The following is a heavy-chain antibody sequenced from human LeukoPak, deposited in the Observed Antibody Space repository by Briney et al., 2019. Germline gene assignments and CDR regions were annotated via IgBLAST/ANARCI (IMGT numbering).Heavy chain of an antibody. CDR1: GFTFSSYW. CDR3: ARGTGMATIQGYYYYMDV. Sequence: PGGSLRLSCAASGFTFSSYWMSWVRQAPGKGLEWVANIKQDGFEKYYVDSVKRRFTISRDNAKNSLYLQMNSLRAEDTAVYYCARGTGMATIQGYYYYMDVWGKGTTVTVSS. J-gene: IGHJ6*03. CDR2: IKQDGFEK. V-gene: IGHV3-7*01. D-gene: IGHD5-24*01.